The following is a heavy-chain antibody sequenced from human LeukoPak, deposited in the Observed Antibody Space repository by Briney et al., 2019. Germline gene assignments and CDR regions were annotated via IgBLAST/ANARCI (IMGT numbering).Heavy chain of an antibody. CDR2: ISGSGGST. J-gene: IGHJ4*02. V-gene: IGHV3-23*01. D-gene: IGHD5-18*01. Sequence: GASLRLSCAASGFTFSSYAVSWVRQAPGKGLEWVSAISGSGGSTYYADSVKGRFTISRDNSKNTLYLQMNSLRAEDTAVYYCAKGLHGRGYSYGYYYFDYWGQGTLVTVSS. CDR3: AKGLHGRGYSYGYYYFDY. CDR1: GFTFSSYA.